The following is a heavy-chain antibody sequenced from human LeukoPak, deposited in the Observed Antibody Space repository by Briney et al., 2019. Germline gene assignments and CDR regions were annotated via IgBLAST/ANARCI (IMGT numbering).Heavy chain of an antibody. V-gene: IGHV1-2*02. Sequence: ALVKVSCKASGYTFTGYYMHWVRQAPGQGLEWMGWINPNSGGTNYAQKFQGRVTMTRDTSISTAYMELSRLRSDDTAVYYCARDGIAVAGTGSKFYYFDYWGQGTLVTVSS. D-gene: IGHD6-19*01. CDR3: ARDGIAVAGTGSKFYYFDY. J-gene: IGHJ4*02. CDR2: INPNSGGT. CDR1: GYTFTGYY.